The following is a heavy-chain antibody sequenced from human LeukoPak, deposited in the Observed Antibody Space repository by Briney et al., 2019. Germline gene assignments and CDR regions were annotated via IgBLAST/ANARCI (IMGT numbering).Heavy chain of an antibody. V-gene: IGHV3-15*01. CDR3: TTALYYYDSSGYHPVDY. J-gene: IGHJ4*02. D-gene: IGHD3-22*01. CDR1: GFTFSNAW. Sequence: GGSLRLSCAASGFTFSNAWMSWVRQAPGKGLEWVGRIKSKTDGGTTDYAAPVKGRFTISRDDSKNTLYLQMNSLKTEDTAVYYCTTALYYYDSSGYHPVDYWGQGTLVTVSS. CDR2: IKSKTDGGTT.